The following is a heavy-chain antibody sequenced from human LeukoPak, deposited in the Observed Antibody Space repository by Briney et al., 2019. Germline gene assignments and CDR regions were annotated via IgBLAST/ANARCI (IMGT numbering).Heavy chain of an antibody. CDR3: ARNSGYGYYFDY. V-gene: IGHV3-23*01. J-gene: IGHJ4*02. Sequence: PGGSLRLSCAASGFTFSSYAMSWVRHAPGKGREWVSAIRGSGGSTYYTDSVKGRFTISRDNSKNTLYLQMNSLRAEETAVYYCARNSGYGYYFDYWGQGTLVTVSS. CDR1: GFTFSSYA. D-gene: IGHD5-12*01. CDR2: IRGSGGST.